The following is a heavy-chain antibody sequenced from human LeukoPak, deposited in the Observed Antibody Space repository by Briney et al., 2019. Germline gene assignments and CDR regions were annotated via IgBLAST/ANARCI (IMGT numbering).Heavy chain of an antibody. V-gene: IGHV1-2*02. D-gene: IGHD3-9*01. CDR3: ARTAQRYFDWPFDY. Sequence: GASVKVSCKASGYTFTGYYMHWVRQAPGQGLEWMGWMNPNSGTTGYAQKLQGRVTMTTDTSTSTAYMGLRSLRSDDTAVYYCARTAQRYFDWPFDYWGQGNLVTVSS. CDR2: MNPNSGTT. CDR1: GYTFTGYY. J-gene: IGHJ4*02.